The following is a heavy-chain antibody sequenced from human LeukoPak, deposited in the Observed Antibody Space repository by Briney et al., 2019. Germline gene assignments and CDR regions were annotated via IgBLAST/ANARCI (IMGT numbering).Heavy chain of an antibody. CDR3: AHRLRTYYYGSGSYYNWFDP. CDR1: GFSLSTSGVG. D-gene: IGHD3-10*01. Sequence: SGPTLVNPTQTLTLTCTFSGFSLSTSGVGVGWIRQPPGKALEWLVLIYWDDDKRYSPSLKSRLTITKDTSKNQVVLTMTNMDPVDTATYYCAHRLRTYYYGSGSYYNWFDPWGQGTLVTVSS. V-gene: IGHV2-5*02. J-gene: IGHJ5*02. CDR2: IYWDDDK.